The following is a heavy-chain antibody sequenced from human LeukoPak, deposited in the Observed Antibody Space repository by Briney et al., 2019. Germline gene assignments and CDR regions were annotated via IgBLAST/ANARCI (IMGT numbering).Heavy chain of an antibody. J-gene: IGHJ4*02. D-gene: IGHD5-18*01. CDR3: ARHYHVDTAMAYFDY. CDR1: GGSISSYY. V-gene: IGHV4-59*08. CDR2: IYYSGST. Sequence: SETLSLTCTVSGGSISSYYWSWIRQPPGKGLEWIGYIYYSGSTNYNPPLKSRVTISVDTSKNQFSLKLSSVTAADTAVYYCARHYHVDTAMAYFDYWGQGTLVTVSS.